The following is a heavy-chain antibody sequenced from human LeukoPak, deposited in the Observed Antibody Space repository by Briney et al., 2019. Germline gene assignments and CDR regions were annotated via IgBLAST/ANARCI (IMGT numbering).Heavy chain of an antibody. D-gene: IGHD2-15*01. J-gene: IGHJ4*02. V-gene: IGHV5-51*01. CDR1: GYSFIRNW. CDR2: IYPGDSDT. Sequence: GASLKISCQGSGYSFIRNWIGWVPQLPGKGPEWMAIIYPGDSDTRYSPSFQGQVTISADKSISTAYLQWSSLTASDTAMYYCARLGTSATYFDFWGQGTLVTVSS. CDR3: ARLGTSATYFDF.